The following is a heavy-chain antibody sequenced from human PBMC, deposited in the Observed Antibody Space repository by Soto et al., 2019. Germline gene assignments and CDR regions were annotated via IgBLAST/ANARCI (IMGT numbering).Heavy chain of an antibody. CDR1: GFTFSSYG. CDR2: ISYDGSNK. J-gene: IGHJ5*02. D-gene: IGHD6-19*01. V-gene: IGHV3-30*18. CDR3: AKEAQQWLVQGGWFDP. Sequence: PGGSLRLSCAASGFTFSSYGMHWFRQAPGKGLEWVAVISYDGSNKYYADSVKGRFTISRDNSKNTLYLQMNSLRAEDTAVYYCAKEAQQWLVQGGWFDPWGQGTLVTVSS.